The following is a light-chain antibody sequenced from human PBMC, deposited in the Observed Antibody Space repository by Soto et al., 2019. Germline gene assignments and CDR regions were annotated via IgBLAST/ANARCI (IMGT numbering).Light chain of an antibody. CDR2: KAS. CDR3: QHYNSYPYT. J-gene: IGKJ2*01. CDR1: QSVSSW. Sequence: DIQMTQSPSTLSASVGDRVTITCRASQSVSSWLAWYQQKPGKAPKLLIYKASSLESGVPSRFSGIGSGTVFTLTISSLQPDDFATYSCQHYNSYPYTFGQGTKLEFK. V-gene: IGKV1-5*03.